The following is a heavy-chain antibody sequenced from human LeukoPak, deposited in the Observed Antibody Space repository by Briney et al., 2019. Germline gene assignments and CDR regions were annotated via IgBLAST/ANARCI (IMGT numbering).Heavy chain of an antibody. CDR2: ISGSGGST. J-gene: IGHJ5*02. Sequence: GGSLRLSCAASGFTFSSYAMSWVRQAPGKGLEWVSAISGSGGSTYYADSVKGRFTISRDNSKNTLYLQMNSLRAEDTAVYYCARGYQHYFGSGSYYPSWGQGTLVTVSS. V-gene: IGHV3-23*01. CDR3: ARGYQHYFGSGSYYPS. CDR1: GFTFSSYA. D-gene: IGHD3-10*01.